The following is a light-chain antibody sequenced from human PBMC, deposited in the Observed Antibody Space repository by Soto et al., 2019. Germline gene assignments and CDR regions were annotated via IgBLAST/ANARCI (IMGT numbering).Light chain of an antibody. CDR1: QSVSNS. V-gene: IGKV3-11*01. CDR3: QHGSDWPPRYT. CDR2: GIS. Sequence: EMVLTQSPATLSLSPGERVTLSCRASQSVSNSLVWYQQKAGQAPRLLIYGISYRATGVPARFSGSGSGTDFTLTISSLEPEDFAIYYCQHGSDWPPRYTFGQGTKLEI. J-gene: IGKJ2*01.